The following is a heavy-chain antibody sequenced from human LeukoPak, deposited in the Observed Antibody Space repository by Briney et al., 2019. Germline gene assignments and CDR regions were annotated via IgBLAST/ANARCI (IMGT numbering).Heavy chain of an antibody. D-gene: IGHD3-10*01. CDR1: GFTFSSYS. J-gene: IGHJ4*02. CDR3: ARDLLVRGVMTFDY. V-gene: IGHV3-21*01. Sequence: NPGGSLRLSCAASGFTFSSYSMNWVRQAPGKGLEWVSSISSSSSYIYYADSVKGRFTISRDNAKNSLYLQMNSLRAEDTAVYYCARDLLVRGVMTFDYWGQGTLVTVSS. CDR2: ISSSSSYI.